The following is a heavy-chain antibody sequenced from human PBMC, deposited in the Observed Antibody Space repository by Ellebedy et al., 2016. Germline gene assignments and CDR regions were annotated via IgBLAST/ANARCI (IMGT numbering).Heavy chain of an antibody. Sequence: SETLSLXXTVSGGSISSYYWSWIRQPPGKGLEWIGYIYYSGSTNYNPSLKSRVTISVDTSKNQFSLKLSSVTAADTAVYYRARAPRSCIPYRDCFQYWYFDLWGRGTLVTVSS. CDR3: ARAPRSCIPYRDCFQYWYFDL. V-gene: IGHV4-59*01. CDR2: IYYSGST. CDR1: GGSISSYY. J-gene: IGHJ2*01. D-gene: IGHD2-21*02.